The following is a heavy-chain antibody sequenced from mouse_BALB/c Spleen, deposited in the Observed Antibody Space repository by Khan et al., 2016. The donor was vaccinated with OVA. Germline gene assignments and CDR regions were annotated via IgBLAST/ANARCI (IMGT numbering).Heavy chain of an antibody. CDR3: ARIKGGDFDY. CDR2: ISYSGNT. J-gene: IGHJ2*01. V-gene: IGHV3-2*02. CDR1: GYSITSDYA. Sequence: EVQLQESGPGLVKPSQSLSLTCTVTGYSITSDYAWNWIRQFPGNNLEWMGNISYSGNTKYTPSLKSRISITRDTSKNQFFLQLNSVTIEDTATYYCARIKGGDFDYWGQGTTLTVSS.